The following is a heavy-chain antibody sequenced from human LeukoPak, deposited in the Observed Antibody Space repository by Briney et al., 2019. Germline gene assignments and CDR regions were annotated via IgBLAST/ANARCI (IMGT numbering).Heavy chain of an antibody. CDR2: INPNSGGT. V-gene: IGHV1-2*02. J-gene: IGHJ4*02. D-gene: IGHD5-24*01. CDR1: GYTFTDYY. CDR3: ARIGYNHYFDY. Sequence: ASVKVSCKASGYTFTDYYLHWVRQAPGQGLEWMGWINPNSGGTNYAQTFQGRVTMTRDSSITTAYLELSRLRSDDTAVYYCARIGYNHYFDYWGQGTLVTVSS.